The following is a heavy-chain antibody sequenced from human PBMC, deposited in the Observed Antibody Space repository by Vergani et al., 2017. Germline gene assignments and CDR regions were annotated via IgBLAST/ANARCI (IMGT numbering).Heavy chain of an antibody. CDR1: GFTFSSYW. D-gene: IGHD1-1*01. Sequence: EVQLVESGGGLVQPGGSLRLSCAASGFTFSSYWMSWVRQAPGKGLEWVANIKQDGSEKYYVDSVKGRFTISRDNAKNSLYLQMNSLRAEDTAVYYCARAGTTHDAGNFDYWGQGTLVTVSS. CDR2: IKQDGSEK. CDR3: ARAGTTHDAGNFDY. V-gene: IGHV3-7*01. J-gene: IGHJ4*02.